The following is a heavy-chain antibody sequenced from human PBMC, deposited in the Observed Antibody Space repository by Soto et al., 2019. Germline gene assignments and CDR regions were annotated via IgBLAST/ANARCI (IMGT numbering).Heavy chain of an antibody. CDR2: TYYRSKWFH. Sequence: PSQTLSLPCVISGDSVSSDITSWNWIRQSPSRGLEWLGRTYYRSKWFHDYAASVKSRITINPDTSKNQFSLELNSMTPEDTAVYYCARGNALDVWGQGTVV. CDR1: GDSVSSDITS. J-gene: IGHJ3*01. V-gene: IGHV6-1*01. CDR3: ARGNALDV. D-gene: IGHD3-10*01.